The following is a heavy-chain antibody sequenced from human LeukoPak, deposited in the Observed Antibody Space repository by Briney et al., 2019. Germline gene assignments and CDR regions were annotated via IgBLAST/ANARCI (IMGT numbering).Heavy chain of an antibody. D-gene: IGHD4/OR15-4a*01. CDR1: GYTFTNNG. CDR2: INSYKGDT. J-gene: IGHJ4*02. Sequence: VSVKVSCKTSGYTFTNNGISWVRQAPGQGLEWMAWINSYKGDTHYAQKFQGRVTMTTDTSTNTAYLELRSLKSDDTAVYYCAKDIDYVVDYWGQGTLVTVSS. V-gene: IGHV1-18*01. CDR3: AKDIDYVVDY.